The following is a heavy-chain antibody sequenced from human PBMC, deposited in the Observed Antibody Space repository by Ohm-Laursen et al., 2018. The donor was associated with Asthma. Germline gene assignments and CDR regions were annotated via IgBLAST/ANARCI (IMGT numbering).Heavy chain of an antibody. J-gene: IGHJ4*02. CDR3: ASAAPAGYSGYDRFDY. D-gene: IGHD5-12*01. CDR1: GAPVASGAHY. CDR2: IFFTGST. V-gene: IGHV4-31*11. Sequence: SQTLSLTCAVSGAPVASGAHYWTWVRQPPGEALEWIGNIFFTGSTDYNPSLSSRLTISVDTSRNQFSLNLTSVTAADTAVYYCASAAPAGYSGYDRFDYWGQGTLVTVSS.